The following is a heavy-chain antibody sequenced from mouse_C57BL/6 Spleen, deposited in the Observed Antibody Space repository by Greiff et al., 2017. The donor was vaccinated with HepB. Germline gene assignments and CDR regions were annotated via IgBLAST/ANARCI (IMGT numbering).Heavy chain of an antibody. CDR3: AMEYYGYFDY. V-gene: IGHV5-17*01. Sequence: VQLKESGGGLVKPGGSLKLSCAASGFTFSDYGMHWVRQAPEKGLEWVAYISSGSSTIYYADTVKGRFTISRDNAKNTLFLQMTSLRSEDTAMYYCAMEYYGYFDYWGQGTTLTVSS. J-gene: IGHJ2*01. CDR2: ISSGSSTI. D-gene: IGHD1-1*01. CDR1: GFTFSDYG.